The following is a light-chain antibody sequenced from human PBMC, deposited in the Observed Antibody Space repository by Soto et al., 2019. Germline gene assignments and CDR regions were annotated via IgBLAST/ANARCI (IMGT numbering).Light chain of an antibody. J-gene: IGKJ1*01. CDR2: DAS. CDR1: ERIYHW. Sequence: DIQMTQSPSALSASVGDRVTITCRASERIYHWLAWYQQKPGKAPRLLIYDASTLEGGVPSRFSGSGSGTEFTLTVTGLQPDDFATYYCQQYNSFSPTWTFGQGTKVEI. V-gene: IGKV1-5*01. CDR3: QQYNSFSPTWT.